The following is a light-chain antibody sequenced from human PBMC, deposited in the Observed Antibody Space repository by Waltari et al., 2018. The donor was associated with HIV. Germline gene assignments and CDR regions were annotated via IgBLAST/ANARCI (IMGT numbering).Light chain of an antibody. CDR1: SSTLGSNT. Sequence: QSVLTQPPSASGTPGTRVTISCSGSSSTLGSNTVKWYQQLPGTAPKLLIYSNNQRPSGVPDRFSGSKSGTSASLAISGLQSEDEADYYCAAWDDSLNGHVVFGGGTKLTVL. V-gene: IGLV1-44*01. CDR3: AAWDDSLNGHVV. J-gene: IGLJ2*01. CDR2: SNN.